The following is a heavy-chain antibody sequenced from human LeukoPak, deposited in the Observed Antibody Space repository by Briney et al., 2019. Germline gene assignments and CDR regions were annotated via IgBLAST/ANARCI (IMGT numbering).Heavy chain of an antibody. D-gene: IGHD2-8*01. CDR3: ARGRGTNLGYCTNGVCYTASFDI. CDR2: INHSGST. V-gene: IGHV4-34*01. Sequence: SETLSLTCAVYGGSVSGYYWSWIRQPPGKGLEWIGEINHSGSTNYNPSLKSRVTISVDTSRNQFSLKLSSVTAADTAVYYCARGRGTNLGYCTNGVCYTASFDIWGQGTMVTVSS. J-gene: IGHJ3*02. CDR1: GGSVSGYY.